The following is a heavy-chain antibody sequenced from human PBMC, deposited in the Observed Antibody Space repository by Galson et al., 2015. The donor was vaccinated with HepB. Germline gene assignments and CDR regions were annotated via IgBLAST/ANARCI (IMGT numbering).Heavy chain of an antibody. D-gene: IGHD1-1*01. CDR2: IKSKNVGETT. V-gene: IGHV3-15*01. CDR3: TTGRTPPPTGTTFYYYYGMDV. J-gene: IGHJ6*02. Sequence: SLRLSCATSGFSFTNAWMSWVHQAPGKGLEWVGRIKSKNVGETTDYAAPVKGRFTISRDDSKNTLYLQINILKTEDTAVYYCTTGRTPPPTGTTFYYYYGMDVWGQGTTVTVSS. CDR1: GFSFTNAW.